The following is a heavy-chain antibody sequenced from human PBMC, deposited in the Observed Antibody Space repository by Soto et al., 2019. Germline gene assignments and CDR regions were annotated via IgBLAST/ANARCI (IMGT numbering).Heavy chain of an antibody. D-gene: IGHD6-19*01. J-gene: IGHJ4*02. V-gene: IGHV1-58*01. CDR1: GFTFTSSA. CDR3: AEDWRAVDLFDC. CDR2: IVVGSGNT. Sequence: SVKVSCKASGFTFTSSAVQWVRQARGQRLEWIGWIVVGSGNTNYAQKFQERVTITRDMSTSTAYMELSSLRSEDTAVYYCAEDWRAVDLFDCWGQGTRVTVAS.